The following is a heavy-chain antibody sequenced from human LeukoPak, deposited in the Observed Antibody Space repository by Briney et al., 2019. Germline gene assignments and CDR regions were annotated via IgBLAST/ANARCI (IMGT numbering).Heavy chain of an antibody. D-gene: IGHD5-18*01. J-gene: IGHJ4*02. CDR1: GFTFTTYA. Sequence: RGSLRLSCAPSGFTFTTYAIRWVRQAPGKGLEWVSAISGSGGNTYYADSVKSRFTISRDNSQNTLYLQMKCLSAEDAAVYYCAKEGGYSYGYSPDFWGQGTLVTVFS. CDR3: AKEGGYSYGYSPDF. CDR2: ISGSGGNT. V-gene: IGHV3-23*01.